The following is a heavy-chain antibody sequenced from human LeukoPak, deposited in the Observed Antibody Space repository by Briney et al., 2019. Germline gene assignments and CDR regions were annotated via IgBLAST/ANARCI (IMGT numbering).Heavy chain of an antibody. CDR3: ARGVHLASRQAVHFDY. Sequence: PSETLSLTCTVSGGSTSSYYWSWIRQPAGKGLEWIGRIYTSGSANYNPSLKSRVTMSVDTSKNQFSLKLSSVTAADTAVYYCARGVHLASRQAVHFDYWGQGTLVTVSS. V-gene: IGHV4-4*07. CDR2: IYTSGSA. J-gene: IGHJ4*02. D-gene: IGHD2-15*01. CDR1: GGSTSSYY.